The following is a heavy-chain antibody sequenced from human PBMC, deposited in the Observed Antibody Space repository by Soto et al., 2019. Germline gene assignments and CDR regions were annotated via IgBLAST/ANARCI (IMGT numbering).Heavy chain of an antibody. CDR1: GGSISNYY. CDR2: IYTSGST. Sequence: TLSLTCTVSGGSISNYYWSWIRQPAGKGLEWIGRIYTSGSTNYNPSLKSRVTMSVDTSKNQFSLKLSSVTAADTAVYYCARDWRMTPGGMDVWGKGTTVTVSS. D-gene: IGHD3-3*01. J-gene: IGHJ6*04. CDR3: ARDWRMTPGGMDV. V-gene: IGHV4-4*07.